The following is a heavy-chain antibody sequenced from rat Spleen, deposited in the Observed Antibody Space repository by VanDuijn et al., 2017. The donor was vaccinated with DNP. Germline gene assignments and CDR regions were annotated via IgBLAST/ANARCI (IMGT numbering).Heavy chain of an antibody. CDR1: GFTFSNYY. J-gene: IGHJ3*01. D-gene: IGHD1-12*02. Sequence: EVQLVESGGGLVQPGRSLKLSCAASGFTFSNYYMAWVRQAPTQGLEWVAYISTGGGSTYYRDSVKGRFTVSRDNAKSTLYLQMDSLRSEDTATYYCTVDRDGSYGVAYWGQGTLVTVSS. CDR3: TVDRDGSYGVAY. V-gene: IGHV5-27*01. CDR2: ISTGGGST.